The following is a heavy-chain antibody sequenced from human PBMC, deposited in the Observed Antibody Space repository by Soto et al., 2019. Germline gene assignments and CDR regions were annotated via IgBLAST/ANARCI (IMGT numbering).Heavy chain of an antibody. J-gene: IGHJ4*02. CDR2: ISGSGGST. Sequence: EVQLLESGGGLVQPGGSLRLSCAASGFTFSSYAMSWVRQAPGKGLEWVSAISGSGGSTYYADSVKGRFTISRDNSKNTLYLQMNRLIAEDTAVYYCAICMNYDFWSGYDADYWGRGTLVTVSS. CDR1: GFTFSSYA. V-gene: IGHV3-23*01. D-gene: IGHD3-3*01. CDR3: AICMNYDFWSGYDADY.